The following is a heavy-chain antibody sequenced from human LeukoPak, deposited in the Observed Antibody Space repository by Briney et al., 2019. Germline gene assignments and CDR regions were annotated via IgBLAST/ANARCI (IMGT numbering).Heavy chain of an antibody. V-gene: IGHV3-7*01. D-gene: IGHD3-22*01. CDR3: ATSYDSSGCD. J-gene: IGHJ4*02. Sequence: GGSLRLSCTASGFIFSSFWLAWVRQAPGKGLEWVANIKPDGSLQFYGDSVKGRFTISRDNAKNSLYLQMNNLRAEDTALYYCATSYDSSGCDWGQGTLVTVSS. CDR2: IKPDGSLQ. CDR1: GFIFSSFW.